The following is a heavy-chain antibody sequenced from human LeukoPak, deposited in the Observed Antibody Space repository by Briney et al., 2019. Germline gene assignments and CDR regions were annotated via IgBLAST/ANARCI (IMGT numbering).Heavy chain of an antibody. Sequence: PSETLSLTCTVSGGSISSYYWSWIRQPAGKGLEWIGRIYTSGSTNYNPSLKSRVTMSVDTSKNQFSLKLSSVTAADTAVYYCARDVHSSGWGRPYYYYGMDVWGQGTTVTVSS. J-gene: IGHJ6*02. D-gene: IGHD6-19*01. CDR3: ARDVHSSGWGRPYYYYGMDV. V-gene: IGHV4-4*07. CDR1: GGSISSYY. CDR2: IYTSGST.